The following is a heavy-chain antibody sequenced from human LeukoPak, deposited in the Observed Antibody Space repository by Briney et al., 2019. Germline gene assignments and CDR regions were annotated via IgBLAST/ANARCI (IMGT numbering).Heavy chain of an antibody. D-gene: IGHD6-6*01. CDR1: GGTFSSYA. CDR3: ARDWSSSSFRYFDL. J-gene: IGHJ2*01. V-gene: IGHV1-69*05. CDR2: IIPIFGTA. Sequence: ASVKVSCKASGGTFSSYAISWVRQAPGQGLEWMGGIIPIFGTATYAQKFQGRVTITTDESTSTAYMELSSLRSEDTAVYYCARDWSSSSFRYFDLWGRGTLVTASS.